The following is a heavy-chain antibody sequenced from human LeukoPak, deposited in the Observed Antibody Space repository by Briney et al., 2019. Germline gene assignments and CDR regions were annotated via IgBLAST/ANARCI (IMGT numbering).Heavy chain of an antibody. Sequence: SETLSLTCTVSGGSISSGGYYWSWIRQHPGKGLEWIGCNYYSGSTSYNPFLKSRVTILVDTSKNQFSLQLSSVTAADTAVYYCARHERDVSLDHGLDIWGQGTMVTVSS. CDR3: ARHERDVSLDHGLDI. D-gene: IGHD5-24*01. V-gene: IGHV4-61*08. CDR2: NYYSGST. CDR1: GGSISSGGYY. J-gene: IGHJ3*02.